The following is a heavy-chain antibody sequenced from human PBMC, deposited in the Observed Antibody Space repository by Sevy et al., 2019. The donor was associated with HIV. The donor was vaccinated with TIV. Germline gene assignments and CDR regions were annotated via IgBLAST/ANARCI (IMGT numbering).Heavy chain of an antibody. D-gene: IGHD2-2*01. Sequence: GGSLRLACAASGFTFSSYAMSWVRQAPGKGLEWVSAISGSGGSTYYADSVKGRFTISRDNAKNTLYLQMNSLRAEDTAVYYCAKDQYCSSTSCRRGGDFDYWGQGTLVTVSS. CDR1: GFTFSSYA. CDR2: ISGSGGST. CDR3: AKDQYCSSTSCRRGGDFDY. J-gene: IGHJ4*02. V-gene: IGHV3-23*01.